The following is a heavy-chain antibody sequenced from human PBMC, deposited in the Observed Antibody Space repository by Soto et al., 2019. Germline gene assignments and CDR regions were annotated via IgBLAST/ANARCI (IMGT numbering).Heavy chain of an antibody. CDR2: IYYSGST. CDR3: ARGKVAAVENNWFGP. CDR1: GGSISSYY. V-gene: IGHV4-59*01. J-gene: IGHJ5*02. Sequence: PSETLSLTCTVSGGSISSYYWSWIRQPPGKGLERIGYIYYSGSTKYNPSINSRVTISVDTSKNQFSLKLSSVTAADTAVYYCARGKVAAVENNWFGPWGQGTLVTVSS. D-gene: IGHD6-13*01.